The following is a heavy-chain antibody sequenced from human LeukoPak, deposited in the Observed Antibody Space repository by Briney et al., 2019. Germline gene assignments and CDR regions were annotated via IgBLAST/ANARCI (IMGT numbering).Heavy chain of an antibody. Sequence: PGGSLRLSCAASGFTFSSYSMNWVRQAPGKGLEWVSSISSSSSYIYYADSVKGRFTISRDNSKNTLYLQMNSLRAEDTAIYYCAKPEIVVVPAAMAGNWFDPWGQGTLVTVSS. CDR1: GFTFSSYS. CDR3: AKPEIVVVPAAMAGNWFDP. D-gene: IGHD2-2*01. V-gene: IGHV3-21*04. CDR2: ISSSSSYI. J-gene: IGHJ5*02.